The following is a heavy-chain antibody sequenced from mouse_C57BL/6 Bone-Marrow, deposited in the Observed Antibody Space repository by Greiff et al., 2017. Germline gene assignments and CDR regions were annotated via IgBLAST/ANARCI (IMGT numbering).Heavy chain of an antibody. D-gene: IGHD2-4*01. CDR1: GFNIKDDY. CDR3: TTLYDYDGGY. Sequence: EVQLQQSGAELVRPGASVKLSCTASGFNIKDDYMHWVKQTPEKGLEWIGWIDPENGDTEYASKFQGKATITADTSSNTAYLQLSSLTAEDTAVYYCTTLYDYDGGYWGQGTSVTVSS. V-gene: IGHV14-4*01. CDR2: IDPENGDT. J-gene: IGHJ4*01.